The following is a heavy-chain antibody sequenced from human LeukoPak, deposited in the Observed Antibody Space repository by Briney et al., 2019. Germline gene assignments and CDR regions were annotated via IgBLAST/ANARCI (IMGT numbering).Heavy chain of an antibody. Sequence: SETLSLTCAVYGGSFSGYYWSWIRQPPGKGLEWIGEINHSGSTNYNPSLKSRGTISVDTSKNQFSLRLTSVTAADTAVYYCARHGGYGSGIDPLDYWGQGTLVIVSS. CDR2: INHSGST. CDR3: ARHGGYGSGIDPLDY. J-gene: IGHJ4*02. CDR1: GGSFSGYY. D-gene: IGHD3-10*01. V-gene: IGHV4-34*01.